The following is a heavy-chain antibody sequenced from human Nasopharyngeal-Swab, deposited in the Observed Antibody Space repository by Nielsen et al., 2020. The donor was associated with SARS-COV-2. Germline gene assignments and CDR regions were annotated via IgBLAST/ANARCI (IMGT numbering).Heavy chain of an antibody. Sequence: GGSLRLSCAASGFTFGSYGMHWVRQAPGKGLEWVAVIWYDGSNKYYADSVKGRFTISRDNSKNTLYLQMNSLRAEDTAVYYCARDFPFGGGVVYWGQGTLVTVSS. CDR2: IWYDGSNK. V-gene: IGHV3-33*01. CDR3: ARDFPFGGGVVY. CDR1: GFTFGSYG. D-gene: IGHD3-10*01. J-gene: IGHJ4*02.